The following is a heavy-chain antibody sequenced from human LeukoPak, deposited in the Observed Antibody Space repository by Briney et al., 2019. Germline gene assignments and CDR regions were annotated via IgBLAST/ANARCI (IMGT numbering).Heavy chain of an antibody. CDR1: EFTFSDYY. D-gene: IGHD5-12*01. J-gene: IGHJ6*03. Sequence: PGGSLRLSCAASEFTFSDYYMNWIRQAPGKGLEWVSYISSSGSTIYYADSVKGRFTISRDNAKNSLYLQMNSLRAEDTAVYYCARGPGGYDFYYYYMDVWGKGTTVTVSS. CDR3: ARGPGGYDFYYYYMDV. V-gene: IGHV3-11*04. CDR2: ISSSGSTI.